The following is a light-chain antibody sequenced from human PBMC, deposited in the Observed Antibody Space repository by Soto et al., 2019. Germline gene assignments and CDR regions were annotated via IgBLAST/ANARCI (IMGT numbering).Light chain of an antibody. Sequence: QSARTQPASVSGSPGHSITDSCTGTSSDVGGYKYVSWYQQHPGKAPKLMIYDVRNRPSGVSNRFSGSKSGNTASLTISGLQAEDEADYYCSSYTSSSTRVFGTGTKLTVL. V-gene: IGLV2-14*03. CDR3: SSYTSSSTRV. J-gene: IGLJ1*01. CDR2: DVR. CDR1: SSDVGGYKY.